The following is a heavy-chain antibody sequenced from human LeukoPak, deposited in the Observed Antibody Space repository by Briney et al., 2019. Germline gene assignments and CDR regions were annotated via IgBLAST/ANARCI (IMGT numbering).Heavy chain of an antibody. J-gene: IGHJ4*02. Sequence: SGPTLLKPTQTLTLTRSFAVLSLGSSGVGVGWIRQPQREALDWLALIYWDDNKHYSPSLKSRLTIIKDTIKNQVVLTLANMGAVDTAPYYCARRTSYKIFDFWGQGALVTVSS. CDR3: ARRTSYKIFDF. V-gene: IGHV2-5*02. D-gene: IGHD2-2*01. CDR2: IYWDDNK. CDR1: VLSLGSSGVG.